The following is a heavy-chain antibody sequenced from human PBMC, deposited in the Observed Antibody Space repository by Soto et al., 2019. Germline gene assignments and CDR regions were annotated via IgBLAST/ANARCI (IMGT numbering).Heavy chain of an antibody. CDR1: GGTFSSYA. CDR3: ARVPPSIAVAGPPFDY. D-gene: IGHD6-19*01. V-gene: IGHV1-69*13. Sequence: ASVKVSCKASGGTFSSYAISWVRQAPGQGLEWMGGIIPIFGTANYAQKFQGRVTITADESTSTAYMELSSLRSEDTAVYYCARVPPSIAVAGPPFDYWGQGTLVTVSS. J-gene: IGHJ4*02. CDR2: IIPIFGTA.